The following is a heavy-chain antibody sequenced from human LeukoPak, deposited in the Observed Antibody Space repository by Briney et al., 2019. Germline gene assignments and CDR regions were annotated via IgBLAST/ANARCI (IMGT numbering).Heavy chain of an antibody. CDR2: VWHDGSNK. V-gene: IGHV3-30*02. CDR3: AKTYCSSTSCWGFYGMDV. Sequence: GGSLRLSCTAPGFTFSSYAIHWIRQAPGKGLEWVALVWHDGSNKYYADSVKGRFTISRDNSKNTLYLQMNSLRAEDTAVYYCAKTYCSSTSCWGFYGMDVWGQGTTVTVSS. D-gene: IGHD2-2*01. J-gene: IGHJ6*02. CDR1: GFTFSSYA.